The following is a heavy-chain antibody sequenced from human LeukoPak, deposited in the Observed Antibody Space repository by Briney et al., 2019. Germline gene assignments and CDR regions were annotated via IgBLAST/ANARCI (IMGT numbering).Heavy chain of an antibody. J-gene: IGHJ6*02. CDR2: IDWDDDK. CDR3: ARSYYHYGMDV. V-gene: IGHV2-70*11. Sequence: SGPTLVNPTQTLTLTCTFSGFSLRNSGMCVSWIRQPPGKALEWLARIDWDDDKHYSTSLKTRLNISKDTSKNQVVLTMTNMDPVDTATYFCARSYYHYGMDVWGQGTTVTVSS. CDR1: GFSLRNSGMC.